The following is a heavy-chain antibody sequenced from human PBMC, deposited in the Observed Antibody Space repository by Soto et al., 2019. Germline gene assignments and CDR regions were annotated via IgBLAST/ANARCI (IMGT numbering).Heavy chain of an antibody. V-gene: IGHV1-46*01. CDR3: AKQTVELSLGGFDP. D-gene: IGHD1-26*01. J-gene: IGHJ5*02. CDR2: INPSGGAT. Sequence: QVQLVQSGAEVKKPGASVTVSCKASGHTLANFYIHWVRQAAGQGLEWMGKINPSGGATTYAQGFQGRVTVTWDTSATTVVLEMRSLTADDTAVYYCAKQTVELSLGGFDPWGQGTLVTVSS. CDR1: GHTLANFY.